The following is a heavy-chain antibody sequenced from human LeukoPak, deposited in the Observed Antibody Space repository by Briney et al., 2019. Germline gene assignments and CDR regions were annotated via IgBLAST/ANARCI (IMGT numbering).Heavy chain of an antibody. CDR3: AKVGSMGTLDY. Sequence: GGSLRLSCAASGFTFSGYWMHWVRHAPGKGLVWVSRINTDGGNTNYADSVKGRFTISRDNSKNTLYLQMNSLRAEDTAVYYCAKVGSMGTLDYWGQGTLVTVSS. CDR1: GFTFSGYW. CDR2: INTDGGNT. J-gene: IGHJ4*02. D-gene: IGHD2/OR15-2a*01. V-gene: IGHV3-74*01.